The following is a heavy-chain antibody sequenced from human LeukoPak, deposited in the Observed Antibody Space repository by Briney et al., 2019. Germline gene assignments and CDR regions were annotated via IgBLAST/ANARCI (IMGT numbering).Heavy chain of an antibody. V-gene: IGHV4-4*02. D-gene: IGHD3-10*01. J-gene: IGHJ6*02. CDR2: IYHSGST. CDR3: ARGLFRRAPNYYYYYGMDV. CDR1: GGSISSSIW. Sequence: PSETLSLTCAVSGGSISSSIWWSWVRQPPGKRLEWIGEIYHSGSTNYNPSLKSRVTISVDTSKNQFSLKLSSVTAADTAVYYCARGLFRRAPNYYYYYGMDVWGQGTTVTVSS.